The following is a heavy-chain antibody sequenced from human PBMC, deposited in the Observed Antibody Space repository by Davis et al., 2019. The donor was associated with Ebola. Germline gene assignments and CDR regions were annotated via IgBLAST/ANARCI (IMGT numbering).Heavy chain of an antibody. CDR1: GFPLRSYA. V-gene: IGHV3-23*01. D-gene: IGHD6-19*01. J-gene: IGHJ4*02. Sequence: RGSLRLSCAASGFPLRSYAMSWVRQAPGKGMQWVSTIGGRGDSYYAASGRGRFSTSRDEAKNTVHLEMKSLRGDDSATYYCAKDMAGIMNWYDSWGQGTLVSVSS. CDR3: AKDMAGIMNWYDS. CDR2: IGGRGDS.